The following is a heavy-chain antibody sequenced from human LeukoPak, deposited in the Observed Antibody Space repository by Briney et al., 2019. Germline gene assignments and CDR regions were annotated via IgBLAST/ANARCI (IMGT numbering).Heavy chain of an antibody. CDR3: ARVPLAVAGTNYYYYYMDV. D-gene: IGHD6-19*01. CDR1: GGSISSYY. CDR2: IYTSGST. V-gene: IGHV4-4*07. Sequence: SETLSLTCTISGGSISSYYWSWIRQPAGKGLEWIGRIYTSGSTNYNPSLKSRVTMSVDTSKNQFSLKLSSVTAADTAVYYCARVPLAVAGTNYYYYYMDVWGKGTTVTVSS. J-gene: IGHJ6*03.